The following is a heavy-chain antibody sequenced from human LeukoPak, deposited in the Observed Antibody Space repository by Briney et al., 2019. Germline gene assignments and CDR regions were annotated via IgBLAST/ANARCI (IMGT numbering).Heavy chain of an antibody. Sequence: GASVKVSCKASGGTFSSYAISWVRQALGQGLEWMGRIIPILGIANYAQKFQGRVTITADKSTSTAYMELSSLRSEDTAVYYCAGDYYGSGSYAEIGYYYYGMDVWGQGTTVTVSS. D-gene: IGHD3-10*01. CDR3: AGDYYGSGSYAEIGYYYYGMDV. J-gene: IGHJ6*02. V-gene: IGHV1-69*04. CDR1: GGTFSSYA. CDR2: IIPILGIA.